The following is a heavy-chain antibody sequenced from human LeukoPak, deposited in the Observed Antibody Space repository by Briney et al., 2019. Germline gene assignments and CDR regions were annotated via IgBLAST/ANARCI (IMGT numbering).Heavy chain of an antibody. CDR1: GFTFSSFA. Sequence: AGGSLRLSCAASGFTFSSFALSWVRQAPGKGLEWLSGISGSGGRTDYADSVKGRFTISRDNSKNTLYLQMSSLRADDTALYYCAKSPPRCSGGSCYGYWGQGTLVTVSS. CDR3: AKSPPRCSGGSCYGY. CDR2: ISGSGGRT. V-gene: IGHV3-23*01. J-gene: IGHJ4*02. D-gene: IGHD2-15*01.